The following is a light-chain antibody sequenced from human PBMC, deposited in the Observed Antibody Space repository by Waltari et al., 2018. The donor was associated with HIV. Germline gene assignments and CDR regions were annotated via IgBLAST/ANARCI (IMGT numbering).Light chain of an antibody. J-gene: IGKJ4*01. Sequence: EIVLTQSPGTLSFSPGERATLSCRASQSVSSSLSWYQQKPGHAPRLLISGASSRATGIPDRFSGSGSGTDFTLTINRLDPEDFAVYYCQQYGGSSTFGGGTKVEI. V-gene: IGKV3-20*01. CDR1: QSVSSS. CDR3: QQYGGSST. CDR2: GAS.